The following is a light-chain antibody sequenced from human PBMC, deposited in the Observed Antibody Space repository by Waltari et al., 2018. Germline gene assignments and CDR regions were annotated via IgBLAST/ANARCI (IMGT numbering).Light chain of an antibody. CDR1: NIGSKS. Sequence: SYVLTQAPSVSVSPGQSARITCGGSNIGSKSVHWHQQKPGQAPVLVLYDDTDRPSGIPERFSGSNSGNTATLISSRGEAGDEADYYCQVWDSSSDHVVFGGGTKLTVL. CDR2: DDT. J-gene: IGLJ2*01. CDR3: QVWDSSSDHVV. V-gene: IGLV3-21*02.